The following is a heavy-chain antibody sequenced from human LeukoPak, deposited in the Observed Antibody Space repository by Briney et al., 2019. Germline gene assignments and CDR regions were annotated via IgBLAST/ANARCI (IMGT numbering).Heavy chain of an antibody. V-gene: IGHV4-59*12. J-gene: IGHJ4*02. CDR2: IYYSGST. CDR1: GGSISSYY. CDR3: ASGGYYDSSGYRPNDY. Sequence: SETLSLTCTVSGGSISSYYWSWIRQPPGKGLEWIGYIYYSGSTNYNPSLKSRVTISVDTSKNQFSLKLSSVTAADTAVYYCASGGYYDSSGYRPNDYWGQGTLVTVSS. D-gene: IGHD3-22*01.